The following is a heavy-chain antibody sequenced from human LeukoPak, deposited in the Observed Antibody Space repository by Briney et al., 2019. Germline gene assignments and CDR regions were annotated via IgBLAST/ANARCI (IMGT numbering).Heavy chain of an antibody. CDR3: ARGASYCGGECGVEDYHYMDV. Sequence: GASVKVSCKASGYTFTSYGISWVRQAPGQGLEWMGWISAYNGNTNYAQKFQGRVTMTTDTSTSTVYMELRSLRSDDTAVYYCARGASYCGGECGVEDYHYMDVWGKGTTVTISS. D-gene: IGHD2-21*01. CDR2: ISAYNGNT. J-gene: IGHJ6*03. V-gene: IGHV1-18*01. CDR1: GYTFTSYG.